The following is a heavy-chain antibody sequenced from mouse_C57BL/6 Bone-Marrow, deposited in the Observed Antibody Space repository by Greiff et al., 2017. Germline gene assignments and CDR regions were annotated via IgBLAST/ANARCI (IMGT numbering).Heavy chain of an antibody. J-gene: IGHJ3*01. CDR2: IDPGDGET. D-gene: IGHD2-12*01. CDR1: GFNFKDYY. Sequence: EVKLVESGAELVKPGASVKLSCTASGFNFKDYYMHWVKQRTEQGLEWIGRIDPGDGETKYAPKFQGKATITADTSSNTAYLQLSSLTSEDTAVYYCARRSNDTWFAYWGKGTLVTVSA. CDR3: ARRSNDTWFAY. V-gene: IGHV14-2*01.